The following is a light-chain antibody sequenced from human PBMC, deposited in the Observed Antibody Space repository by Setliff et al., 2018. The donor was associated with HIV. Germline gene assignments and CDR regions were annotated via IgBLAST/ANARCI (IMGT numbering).Light chain of an antibody. Sequence: QSVLAQPASVSGSPGQSITISCTGTSSDVGGYNYVSWYQQHPGKAPRLMISDVSNRPSGVSNRFSGSKSGNTASLTISGLQAEDEADYYCNSYTSSSTFAVFGTGTKVTV. CDR2: DVS. J-gene: IGLJ1*01. V-gene: IGLV2-14*03. CDR3: NSYTSSSTFAV. CDR1: SSDVGGYNY.